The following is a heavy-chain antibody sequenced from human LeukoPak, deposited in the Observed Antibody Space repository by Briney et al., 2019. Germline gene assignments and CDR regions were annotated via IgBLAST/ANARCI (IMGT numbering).Heavy chain of an antibody. V-gene: IGHV1-2*02. J-gene: IGHJ5*02. CDR1: GYTFSGYY. CDR2: INPNSGDT. Sequence: GASVKVSCKASGYTFSGYYLHWVRQAPGQGLEWMGWINPNSGDTNYAQKFQGRVTMTRDTSINTAYMELSRLRSDDTAVYYCARATNWFDPWGPGTLVTVSS. CDR3: ARATNWFDP.